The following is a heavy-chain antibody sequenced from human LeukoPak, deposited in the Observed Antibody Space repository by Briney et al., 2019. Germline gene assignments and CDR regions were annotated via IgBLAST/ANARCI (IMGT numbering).Heavy chain of an antibody. J-gene: IGHJ4*02. CDR3: ARLYYYDSSGYIYYSDY. CDR2: IYYSGST. CDR1: GGSISSYY. Sequence: SETLSLTCTVSGGSISSYYWSWIRQPPGKGLEWIGYIYYSGSTNYNPSLKSRVTISVDTSKNQFSLKLSSVTAADTAVYYCARLYYYDSSGYIYYSDYWGQGTLVTVSS. V-gene: IGHV4-59*01. D-gene: IGHD3-22*01.